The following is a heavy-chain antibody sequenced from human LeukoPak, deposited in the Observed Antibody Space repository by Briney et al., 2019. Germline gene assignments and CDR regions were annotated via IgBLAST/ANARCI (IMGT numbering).Heavy chain of an antibody. Sequence: WASVKVSCKASGYTFTSYGISWVRQAPGQGLEWTGWISAYNGNTNYAQKLQGRVTMTTDTSTSTAYMELRSLRSDDTAVYYCASHGHQRTFDYWGQGTLVTVSS. V-gene: IGHV1-18*01. CDR2: ISAYNGNT. CDR1: GYTFTSYG. CDR3: ASHGHQRTFDY. J-gene: IGHJ4*02.